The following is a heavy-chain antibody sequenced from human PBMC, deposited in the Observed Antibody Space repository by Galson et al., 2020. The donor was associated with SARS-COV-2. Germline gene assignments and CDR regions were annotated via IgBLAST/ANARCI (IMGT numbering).Heavy chain of an antibody. CDR3: VRHGYCSSGSCSANDAFHI. J-gene: IGHJ3*02. CDR2: MYYIGSS. Sequence: ETSETLSLTCSVSGASLSSDFWSWIRQPPGKGLEWIGFMYYIGSSNNNPSLKSRVTISVDMSKSHLSLELRSVTAADTAMYYCVRHGYCSSGSCSANDAFHIWGQGTMVTVSS. D-gene: IGHD2-2*03. CDR1: GASLSSDF. V-gene: IGHV4-59*08.